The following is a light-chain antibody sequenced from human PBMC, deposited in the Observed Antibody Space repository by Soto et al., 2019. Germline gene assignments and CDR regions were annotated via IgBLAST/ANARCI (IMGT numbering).Light chain of an antibody. CDR1: SSDVGGNNY. CDR2: DVS. J-gene: IGLJ1*01. V-gene: IGLV2-14*01. CDR3: SSYTSSSTYV. Sequence: HSVLTQTASVSGAPGQAITITYTGTSSDVGGNNYVSWYQQRPGKAPKLMIYDVSNRPSGVSNRFSGSKSGNTASLTISVLQAEDEADYYCSSYTSSSTYVFGTGTKVTVL.